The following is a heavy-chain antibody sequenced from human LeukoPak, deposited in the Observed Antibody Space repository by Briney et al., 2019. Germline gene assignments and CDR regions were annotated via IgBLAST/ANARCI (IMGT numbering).Heavy chain of an antibody. V-gene: IGHV1-69*13. D-gene: IGHD4-11*01. CDR2: IIPIFGTA. Sequence: ASVKVSCKASGGTFSSYAISWVRQAPGQGLEWMGGIIPIFGTANYAQKFQGRVTITADESTSTAYMELSSLRSEDTAVYYCARTYRPYYYGMDVWGQGTTVTVSS. CDR3: ARTYRPYYYGMDV. CDR1: GGTFSSYA. J-gene: IGHJ6*02.